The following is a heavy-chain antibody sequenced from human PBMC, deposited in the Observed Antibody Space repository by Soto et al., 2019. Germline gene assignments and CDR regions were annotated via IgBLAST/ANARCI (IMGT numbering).Heavy chain of an antibody. D-gene: IGHD2-15*01. V-gene: IGHV1-3*01. CDR1: GYTFTSYY. J-gene: IGHJ4*02. CDR3: ARDLGGWPDY. Sequence: GASVKVSCKASGYTFTSYYMHWVRQAPGQRLEWMGRINASNGNTNYAQKFQGRVTITRDTSASTAYMELSSLRSEDTAVYYCARDLGGWPDYWGQGTLVTVSS. CDR2: INASNGNT.